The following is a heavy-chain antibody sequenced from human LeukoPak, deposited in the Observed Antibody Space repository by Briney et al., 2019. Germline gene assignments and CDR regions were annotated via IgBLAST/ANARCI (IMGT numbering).Heavy chain of an antibody. Sequence: SETLSLTCTVSGGSISSYYWSWIRQPPGKGLEWIGYIYYSGSTNYNPSLKSRVTISVDTSKNQFSLKLSSVTAADTAVYYCARGGGLGYCTNGVCSDWYFDLWGRGTLVTVSS. D-gene: IGHD2-8*01. J-gene: IGHJ2*01. V-gene: IGHV4-59*01. CDR1: GGSISSYY. CDR2: IYYSGST. CDR3: ARGGGLGYCTNGVCSDWYFDL.